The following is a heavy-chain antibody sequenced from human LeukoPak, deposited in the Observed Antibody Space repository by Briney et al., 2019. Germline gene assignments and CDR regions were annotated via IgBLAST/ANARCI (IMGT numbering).Heavy chain of an antibody. Sequence: ASVKVSCKASGYTFATYGVIWVRQAPGQGLEWMGWISANNGNTNYTQKVQGRVTMTTDTSTSTACLELRSLRSDDTAVYYCASGYSNGANGFDMWGQGTMVIVSS. CDR2: ISANNGNT. CDR1: GYTFATYG. V-gene: IGHV1-18*01. D-gene: IGHD5-18*01. CDR3: ASGYSNGANGFDM. J-gene: IGHJ3*02.